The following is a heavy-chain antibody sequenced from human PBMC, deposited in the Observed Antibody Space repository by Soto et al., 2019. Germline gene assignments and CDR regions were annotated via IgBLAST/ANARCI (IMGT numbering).Heavy chain of an antibody. J-gene: IGHJ6*02. V-gene: IGHV3-53*01. CDR3: ARDRYSKSDYKYGMDV. CDR2: IYSDGTT. Sequence: GGSLRLSCAASGFTVRSNYMTWVRQAPGKGLEWVSVIYSDGTTYYADSVKGRFTISRDNSKNTLYLQMNSLRAEDTAVYYCARDRYSKSDYKYGMDVWGQGTTVTVSS. D-gene: IGHD6-13*01. CDR1: GFTVRSNY.